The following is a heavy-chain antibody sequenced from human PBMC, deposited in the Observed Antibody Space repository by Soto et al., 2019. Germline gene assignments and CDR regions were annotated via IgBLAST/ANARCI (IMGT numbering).Heavy chain of an antibody. CDR1: GGSFSPNY. D-gene: IGHD3-22*01. CDR2: IYYDGTA. CDR3: ARAPGYYDSSGYYINYFDY. J-gene: IGHJ4*02. Sequence: PSETLSLTCTVSGGSFSPNYWSWIRQPPGKGQEWVGYIYYDGTARHNPSLKSRVTISLETSRSQFSLRLSSVSAADTAVYYSARAPGYYDSSGYYINYFDYWGQGTLVTVSS. V-gene: IGHV4-59*08.